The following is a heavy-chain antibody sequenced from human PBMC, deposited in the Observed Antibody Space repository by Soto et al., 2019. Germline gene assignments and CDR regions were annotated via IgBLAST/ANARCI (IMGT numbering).Heavy chain of an antibody. V-gene: IGHV3-33*08. CDR2: IWYDGSSK. Sequence: LRLSCAASGFTFSSYGMHWVLQAPGKGLEWVALIWYDGSSKYYADFVKGRFTISRDNSKNTLYLQMNSLRAEDTAVYYCARADTRDAYDIWGQGTMVTVSS. J-gene: IGHJ3*02. CDR1: GFTFSSYG. CDR3: ARADTRDAYDI.